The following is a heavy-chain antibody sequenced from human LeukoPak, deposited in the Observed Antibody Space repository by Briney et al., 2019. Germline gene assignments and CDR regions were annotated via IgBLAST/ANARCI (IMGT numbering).Heavy chain of an antibody. CDR1: GYTFTGYY. CDR3: ARETYDSSGYYWFDP. Sequence: EASVKVSCKASGYTFTGYYMHWVRQAPGQGLEWMGRINPNSGGTNYAQKFQGRVTMTRDTSISTAYMELSRLRSDDTAVYYCARETYDSSGYYWFDPWGQGTLVTVSS. V-gene: IGHV1-2*06. D-gene: IGHD3-22*01. J-gene: IGHJ5*02. CDR2: INPNSGGT.